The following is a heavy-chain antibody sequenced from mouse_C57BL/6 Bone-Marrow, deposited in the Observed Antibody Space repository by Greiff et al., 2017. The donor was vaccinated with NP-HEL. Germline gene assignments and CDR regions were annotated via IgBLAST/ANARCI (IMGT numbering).Heavy chain of an antibody. V-gene: IGHV1-82*01. CDR2: IYPGDGDT. Sequence: VKVVESGPELVKPGASVKISCKASGYAFSSSWMNWVKQRPGKGLEWIGRIYPGDGDTNYNGKFKGKATLTADKASSTAYMQLSSLTSEDSAFYFCARWDDYWGQGTTLTVSS. CDR1: GYAFSSSW. J-gene: IGHJ2*01. CDR3: ARWDDY. D-gene: IGHD4-1*01.